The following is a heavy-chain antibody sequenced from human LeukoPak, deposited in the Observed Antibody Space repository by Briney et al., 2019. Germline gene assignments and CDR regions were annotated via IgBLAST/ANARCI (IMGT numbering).Heavy chain of an antibody. Sequence: GGSLRLSCAASGFTFSSYEMNWVRQAPGKGLEWVSYISSSGSTVYYADSVKGRFTISRDNAKNSLYLQMNSLRAEDTAVYYCARDRREVWGATNWFDPWGQGTLVTVSS. CDR1: GFTFSSYE. J-gene: IGHJ5*02. CDR2: ISSSGSTV. CDR3: ARDRREVWGATNWFDP. V-gene: IGHV3-48*03. D-gene: IGHD1-26*01.